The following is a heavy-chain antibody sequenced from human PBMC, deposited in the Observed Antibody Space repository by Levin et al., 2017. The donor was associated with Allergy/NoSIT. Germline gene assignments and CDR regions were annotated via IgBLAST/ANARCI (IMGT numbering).Heavy chain of an antibody. Sequence: SVKVSCKASGGTFSSYAISWVRQAPGQGLEWMGGIIPIFGTANYAQKFQGRVTITADESTSTAYMELSSLRSEDTAVYYCASQAPLTDYYFDYWGQGTLVTVSS. V-gene: IGHV1-69*13. CDR1: GGTFSSYA. CDR2: IIPIFGTA. J-gene: IGHJ4*02. D-gene: IGHD4-11*01. CDR3: ASQAPLTDYYFDY.